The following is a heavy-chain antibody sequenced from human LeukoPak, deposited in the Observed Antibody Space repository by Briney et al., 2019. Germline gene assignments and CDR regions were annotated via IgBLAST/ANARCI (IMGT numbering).Heavy chain of an antibody. CDR3: ATDSSTCYFDY. D-gene: IGHD6-13*01. V-gene: IGHV3-23*01. Sequence: GGSLRLSCAASEFIFSSYAMSWVRQAPGKGLEWVSGISGSGGSTDYADSVKGRFTISRDNSKNTLYLQMNSLRAEDTAVYYCATDSSTCYFDYWGQGTQVTVSS. CDR1: EFIFSSYA. CDR2: ISGSGGST. J-gene: IGHJ4*02.